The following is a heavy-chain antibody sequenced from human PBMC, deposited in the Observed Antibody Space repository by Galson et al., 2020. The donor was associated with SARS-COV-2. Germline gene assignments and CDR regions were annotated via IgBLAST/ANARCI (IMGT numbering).Heavy chain of an antibody. CDR3: ARVYSGHVALDY. CDR1: GFSLSTSGMC. D-gene: IGHD5-12*01. CDR2: SEWDDDK. Sequence: SGPTLAQPTQTLTLTCPLSGFSLSTSGMCVSWIRQPPGKALEWLVRSEWDDDKYYSTSLKTRLTISKDTSKNQVVLTKNNMNPVDTPTYYCARVYSGHVALDYWGQGSLVIVSP. V-gene: IGHV2-70*11. J-gene: IGHJ4*02.